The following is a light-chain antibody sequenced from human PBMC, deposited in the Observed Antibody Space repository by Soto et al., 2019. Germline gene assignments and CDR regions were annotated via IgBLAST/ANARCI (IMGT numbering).Light chain of an antibody. V-gene: IGLV2-23*01. CDR3: CSYAGSRTYV. CDR1: SSDVGSYNL. J-gene: IGLJ1*01. Sequence: QCVLTQPASVSGAAGQWITISCTGTSSDVGSYNLVSWYQRYPGKAPKLMIYEGSKRPSGVSNRFSGSKSGNTASLTISGLQAEDEADYYCCSYAGSRTYVFGTGTKVTVL. CDR2: EGS.